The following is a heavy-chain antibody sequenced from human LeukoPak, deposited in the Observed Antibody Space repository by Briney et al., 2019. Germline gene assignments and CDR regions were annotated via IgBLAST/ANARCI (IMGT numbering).Heavy chain of an antibody. CDR2: IWFDGSTK. J-gene: IGHJ4*02. CDR3: ARSISRDGYNNFDY. V-gene: IGHV3-33*08. D-gene: IGHD5-24*01. CDR1: GFTFSSYG. Sequence: PGGSLRLSCAASGFTFSSYGMHWVRQAPGKGLEWVAVIWFDGSTKYHADSVKGRFTISRDNPKNTLYLQMNSLRAEDTAVYYCARSISRDGYNNFDYWGQGTLVTVSS.